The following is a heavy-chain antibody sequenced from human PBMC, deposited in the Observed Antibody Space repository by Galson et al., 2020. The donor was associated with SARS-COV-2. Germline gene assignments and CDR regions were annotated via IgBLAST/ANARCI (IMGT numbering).Heavy chain of an antibody. D-gene: IGHD3-10*01. J-gene: IGHJ4*02. V-gene: IGHV3-53*01. CDR2: IYSGGST. CDR1: GFTVSSNY. CDR3: ARGPYYYGSGSAMEFDY. Sequence: GGSLRLSCAASGFTVSSNYMSWVRQAPGKGLEWVSVIYSGGSTYYADSVKGRFTISRDNSKNTLYLQMNSLRAEDTAVYYCARGPYYYGSGSAMEFDYWGQGTLVTVSS.